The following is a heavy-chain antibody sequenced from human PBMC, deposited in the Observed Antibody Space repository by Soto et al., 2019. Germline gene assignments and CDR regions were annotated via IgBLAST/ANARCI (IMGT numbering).Heavy chain of an antibody. Sequence: GGSLRLSCAASGFTFSTYWMGWVRQAPGKGLEWVANIKQDGIETYYVDSVKGRFTISRDDAKNSLFLQMNSLRAEDTAVYYCARPLGWRDAFDIWGQGTMVTVSS. CDR1: GFTFSTYW. CDR3: ARPLGWRDAFDI. D-gene: IGHD6-19*01. J-gene: IGHJ3*02. CDR2: IKQDGIET. V-gene: IGHV3-7*01.